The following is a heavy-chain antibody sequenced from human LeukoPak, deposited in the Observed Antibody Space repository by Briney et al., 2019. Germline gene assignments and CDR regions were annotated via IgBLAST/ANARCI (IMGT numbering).Heavy chain of an antibody. Sequence: GGSLRLSCAASGFTFSSYSMNWVRQAPGKGLEWVSSISSSSSYIYYADSVKGRFTISRDNSRNTLYLQMNSLRAEDTAVYYCARSPSVDRYWFDPWGQGTLVTVSS. CDR3: ARSPSVDRYWFDP. CDR1: GFTFSSYS. V-gene: IGHV3-21*01. CDR2: ISSSSSYI. D-gene: IGHD3-16*02. J-gene: IGHJ5*02.